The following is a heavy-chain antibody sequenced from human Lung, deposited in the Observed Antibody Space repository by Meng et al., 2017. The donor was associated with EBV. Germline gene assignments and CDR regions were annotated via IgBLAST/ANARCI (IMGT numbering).Heavy chain of an antibody. D-gene: IGHD2-2*01. CDR3: ARGGTSSAPFDY. Sequence: VPLQGSGPGLVKPSGTLSLTCDVSGASISRSDLWSWVCQPPGKGLEWIGEIYHSGSTNYNPSLKSRVAISVDTSKNQFSLSLNSVTAADTAVYYCARGGTSSAPFDYWGQETLVTVSS. J-gene: IGHJ4*02. CDR2: IYHSGST. CDR1: GASISRSDL. V-gene: IGHV4-4*02.